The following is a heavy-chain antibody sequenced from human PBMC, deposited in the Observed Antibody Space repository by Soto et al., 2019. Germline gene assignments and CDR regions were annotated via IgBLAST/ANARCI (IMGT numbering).Heavy chain of an antibody. V-gene: IGHV3-11*06. J-gene: IGHJ6*02. D-gene: IGHD3-3*01. CDR3: ARVNNRSGYLVYYYGMDV. Sequence: GGSLRLSCAASGFTFSDYYMSWIRQAPGKGLEWVSYISSSSSYTNYADSVKGRFTISRDNAKNSLYLQMNSLRAEDTAVYYCARVNNRSGYLVYYYGMDVWGQGTTVTVSS. CDR1: GFTFSDYY. CDR2: ISSSSSYT.